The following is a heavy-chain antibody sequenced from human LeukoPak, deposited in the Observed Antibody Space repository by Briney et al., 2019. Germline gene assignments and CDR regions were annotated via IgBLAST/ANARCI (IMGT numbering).Heavy chain of an antibody. V-gene: IGHV3-23*01. D-gene: IGHD6-19*01. CDR2: ITGGGST. J-gene: IGHJ4*02. CDR3: AKRVGSGWYYFDY. CDR1: GFTFSSYA. Sequence: GGSLRLSCAASGFTFSSYAVSWVRQAPGKGLEWVSAITGGGSTFYADSVRGRFTISRDNSKNTLYLQMNSLRAEDTAVYYCAKRVGSGWYYFDYWGQGTLVTVSS.